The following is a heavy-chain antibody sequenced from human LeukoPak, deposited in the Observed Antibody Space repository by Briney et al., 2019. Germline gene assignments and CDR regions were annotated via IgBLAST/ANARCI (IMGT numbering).Heavy chain of an antibody. D-gene: IGHD7-27*01. CDR2: ISYDGSNK. Sequence: PAGGSLRLSCAASGFTFSSYAMSWVRQAPGKGLEWVAVISYDGSNKYYADSVKGRFTISRDNSKNTLYLQMNSLRAEDTAVYYCARDGELDYWGQGTLVTVSS. J-gene: IGHJ4*02. CDR3: ARDGELDY. V-gene: IGHV3-30-3*01. CDR1: GFTFSSYA.